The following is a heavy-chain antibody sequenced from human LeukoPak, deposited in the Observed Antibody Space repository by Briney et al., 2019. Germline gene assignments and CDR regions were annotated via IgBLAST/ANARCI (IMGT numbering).Heavy chain of an antibody. J-gene: IGHJ4*02. CDR2: ISGSGST. Sequence: SSETLSLTCCVSGDSISYFYWRWIRQAAGKGLEWIGRISGSGSTDYNASLKSRDTMCVDNSKNQLSLKVISVTAADTAVYYCARGRLGSSAPRLRGYFDYWGQGTLVTVSS. D-gene: IGHD3-10*01. CDR1: GDSISYFY. V-gene: IGHV4-4*07. CDR3: ARGRLGSSAPRLRGYFDY.